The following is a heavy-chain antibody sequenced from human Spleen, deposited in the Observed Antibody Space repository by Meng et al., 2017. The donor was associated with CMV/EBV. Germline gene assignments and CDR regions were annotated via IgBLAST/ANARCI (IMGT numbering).Heavy chain of an antibody. CDR2: IRYDGSNK. CDR3: AKDHSAVPFY. D-gene: IGHD2-15*01. V-gene: IGHV3-30*02. Sequence: RRVGCGGGVVQPGGSLRLACAASGFTFSSYGMHWVRQAPGKGLEWVAFIRYDGSNKYYADSVKGRFTISRDNSKNTLYLQMNSLRAEDTAVYYCAKDHSAVPFYWGQGTLVTVSS. J-gene: IGHJ4*02. CDR1: GFTFSSYG.